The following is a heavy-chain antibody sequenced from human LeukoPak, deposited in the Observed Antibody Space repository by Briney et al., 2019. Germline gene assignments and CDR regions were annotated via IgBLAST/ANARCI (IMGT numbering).Heavy chain of an antibody. V-gene: IGHV5-51*01. D-gene: IGHD6-13*01. J-gene: IGHJ4*02. CDR1: GYSFTNYW. CDR2: ISPDGSDT. CDR3: ARLTSSWSFDY. Sequence: GESLKICCKGSGYSFTNYWIGWVRQMPGKGLEWMGIISPDGSDTRYSPSFQGQVTISADKSITTAYLQWSSLKASDTAMYYCARLTSSWSFDYWGQGTLVTVSS.